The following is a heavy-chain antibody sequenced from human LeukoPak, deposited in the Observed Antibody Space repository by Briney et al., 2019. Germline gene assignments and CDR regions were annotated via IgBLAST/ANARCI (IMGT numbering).Heavy chain of an antibody. CDR1: GFTFSNVW. CDR3: TSPTRSGSYEPNAFDI. Sequence: GGSLRLSCAASGFTFSNVWMSWVRQASGKGLEWVGRIRSKTNSYATAYAASVKGRFTISRDDSKNTAYLQMSSLKTEDTAVYYCTSPTRSGSYEPNAFDIWGQGTMVTVSS. J-gene: IGHJ3*02. V-gene: IGHV3-73*01. CDR2: IRSKTNSYAT. D-gene: IGHD1-26*01.